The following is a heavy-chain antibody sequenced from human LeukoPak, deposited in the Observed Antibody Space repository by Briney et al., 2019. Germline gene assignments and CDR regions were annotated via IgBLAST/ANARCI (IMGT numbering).Heavy chain of an antibody. CDR3: ARLPVRGGGYYMDV. V-gene: IGHV1-69*13. J-gene: IGHJ6*03. Sequence: SVKVSCKASGGTFSRYAISWVRQAPGQGLEWIGGIIPIFGTTNYAQKFQGRVTITADDSTSTAYMELSSLRSEDTAVYYCARLPVRGGGYYMDVWGKGTTVTVSS. CDR1: GGTFSRYA. CDR2: IIPIFGTT. D-gene: IGHD3-10*01.